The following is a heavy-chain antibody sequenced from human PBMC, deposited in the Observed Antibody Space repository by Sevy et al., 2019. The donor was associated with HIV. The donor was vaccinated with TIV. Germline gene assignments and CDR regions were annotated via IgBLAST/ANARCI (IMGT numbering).Heavy chain of an antibody. CDR1: GFTFSDYA. CDR3: ARDRGELLSSAFDY. D-gene: IGHD1-26*01. J-gene: IGHJ4*02. CDR2: ISYDGRNNK. V-gene: IGHV3-30*04. Sequence: GGSLRLSYAASGFTFSDYAMHWVRQAPGKGLEWVAVISYDGRNNKYNADSVKGRFTISRDNSKNTLYLQMNSLRAEDTAIYYCARDRGELLSSAFDYWGQGTLVTVSS.